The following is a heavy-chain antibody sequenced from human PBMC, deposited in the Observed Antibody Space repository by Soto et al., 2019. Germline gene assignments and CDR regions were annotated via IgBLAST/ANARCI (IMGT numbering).Heavy chain of an antibody. J-gene: IGHJ4*02. CDR3: ARERITPLFY. Sequence: QVQLVQSVAEVKKPGSSVKVSCKASGGKFTANTFSWVRQAPGQGLEWMGRIIPILDIAHYEQKVHGRVIITADNSTNTTYMELGSLTSGDTAIYGCARERITPLFYWGQGTVVAVSS. D-gene: IGHD1-20*01. V-gene: IGHV1-69*08. CDR2: IIPILDIA. CDR1: GGKFTANT.